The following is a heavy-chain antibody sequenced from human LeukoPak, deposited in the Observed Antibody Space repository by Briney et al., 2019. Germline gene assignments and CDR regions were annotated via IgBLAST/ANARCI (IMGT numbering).Heavy chain of an antibody. J-gene: IGHJ4*02. Sequence: ASVKVSCKASGYTFTGYYMHWVRQAPGQGLEWVGWIRPNTGVTNYSQKFQGRVTMTRDTSITTAYMELSRLRSDDTAVYYCARGEVADPGSYWGQGTLVTVSS. CDR1: GYTFTGYY. D-gene: IGHD3-10*01. V-gene: IGHV1-2*02. CDR3: ARGEVADPGSY. CDR2: IRPNTGVT.